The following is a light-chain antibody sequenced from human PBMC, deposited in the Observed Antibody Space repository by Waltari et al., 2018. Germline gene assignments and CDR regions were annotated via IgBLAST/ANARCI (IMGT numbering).Light chain of an antibody. CDR1: SSDVGDYNY. Sequence: QSALTQPASVSGSPGQSITISCTGTSSDVGDYNYVSWYQQYPGKAPKLSIYDVTRRPSGVSSRFAGSKSGNTASLTISGLQAEDEAEYYCSSYTGSSTWVFGGGTKLTVL. V-gene: IGLV2-14*03. CDR3: SSYTGSSTWV. J-gene: IGLJ3*02. CDR2: DVT.